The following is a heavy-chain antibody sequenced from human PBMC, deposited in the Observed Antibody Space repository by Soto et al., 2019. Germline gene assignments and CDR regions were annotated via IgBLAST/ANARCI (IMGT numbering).Heavy chain of an antibody. Sequence: EVQLLESGGGLVQPGGSLRLSCAASGFTFSIYAMTWVRQAPGKGLEWVSTTGATGRTTYYADSVKGRFTVSRDNSKNTLDLQMSNLRAEDTAVYYCATVHNTSRSFDYWGQVTLVTVSS. V-gene: IGHV3-23*01. CDR3: ATVHNTSRSFDY. CDR2: TGATGRTT. D-gene: IGHD1-20*01. CDR1: GFTFSIYA. J-gene: IGHJ4*02.